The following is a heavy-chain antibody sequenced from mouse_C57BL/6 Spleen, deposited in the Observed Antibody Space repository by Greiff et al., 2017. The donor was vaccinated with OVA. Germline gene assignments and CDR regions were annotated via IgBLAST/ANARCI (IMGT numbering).Heavy chain of an antibody. CDR3: ARELGQRYFDY. CDR1: GYTFTDYY. V-gene: IGHV1-26*01. CDR2: INPNNGGT. J-gene: IGHJ2*01. Sequence: VQLQQSGPELVKPGASVKISCKASGYTFTDYYMNWVKQSHGKSLEWIGDINPNNGGTSYNQKFKGKATLTVDKSSSTAYMELRSLTSEDSAVYYCARELGQRYFDYWGQGTTLTVSS. D-gene: IGHD4-1*01.